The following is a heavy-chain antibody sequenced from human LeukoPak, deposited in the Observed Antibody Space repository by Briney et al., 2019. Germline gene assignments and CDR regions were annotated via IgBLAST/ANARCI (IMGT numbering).Heavy chain of an antibody. Sequence: GGSLRLSCAASGFTFSSYSMNWVRQAPGKGLEWVSSISSSSSYIYYADSVKGRFTISRDNAKNSLYLQMDSLRAKDTAVYYCARVTYDFGDYGMDVWGQGTTVTVSS. CDR3: ARVTYDFGDYGMDV. J-gene: IGHJ6*02. D-gene: IGHD3-3*01. V-gene: IGHV3-21*01. CDR1: GFTFSSYS. CDR2: ISSSSSYI.